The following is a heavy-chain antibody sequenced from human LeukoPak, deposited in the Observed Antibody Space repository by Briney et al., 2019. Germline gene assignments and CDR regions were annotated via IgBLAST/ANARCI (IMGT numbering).Heavy chain of an antibody. Sequence: GGSLRLSCAVSGFTFSSYAMSWVRQAPGKGVEWVSAISGSGGSTYYADSVKGRFTISRDNSKNTLYLQMNSLRAEDTAVYYCAKDRGDSSGYWPLGDIWGQGTLVTVSS. CDR3: AKDRGDSSGYWPLGDI. V-gene: IGHV3-23*01. CDR1: GFTFSSYA. D-gene: IGHD3-22*01. J-gene: IGHJ4*02. CDR2: ISGSGGST.